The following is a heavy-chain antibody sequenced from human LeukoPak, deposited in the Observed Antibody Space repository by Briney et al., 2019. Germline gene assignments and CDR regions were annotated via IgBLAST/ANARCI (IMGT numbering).Heavy chain of an antibody. Sequence: GGSLRLSCAASGFTLSNSWMYWVRQAPGKGLEWVSVIYSGGSTYYADSVKGRFTISRDNSKNTLYLQMNSLRAEDTAVYYCARTRGYSGYEARYYYYGMDVWGQGTTVTVSS. D-gene: IGHD5-12*01. J-gene: IGHJ6*02. CDR1: GFTLSNSW. V-gene: IGHV3-53*01. CDR3: ARTRGYSGYEARYYYYGMDV. CDR2: IYSGGST.